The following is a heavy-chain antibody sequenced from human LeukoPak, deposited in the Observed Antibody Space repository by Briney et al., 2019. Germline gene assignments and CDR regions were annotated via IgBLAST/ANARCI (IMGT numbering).Heavy chain of an antibody. CDR1: GFTFSSYG. CDR2: IWYDGSKK. J-gene: IGHJ4*02. CDR3: ARDLGGWLDY. D-gene: IGHD6-19*01. Sequence: GGSLRLSCAASGFTFSSYGMHWVRQAPGKGLEWVAVIWYDGSKKYYADSVKGRFTISRENAKNSLYLQMNSLRAGDTAAYYCARDLGGWLDYWGQGTLVTVSS. V-gene: IGHV3-33*01.